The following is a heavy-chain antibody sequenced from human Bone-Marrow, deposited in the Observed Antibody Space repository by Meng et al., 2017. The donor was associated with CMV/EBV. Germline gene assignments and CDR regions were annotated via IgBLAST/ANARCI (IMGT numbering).Heavy chain of an antibody. CDR2: ISQSGST. CDR3: ALSSAWLPSAGMAGFDY. D-gene: IGHD5-12*01. J-gene: IGHJ4*02. Sequence: SETLSLTCGVSGGSLSGYYWTWIRQPLGRGLEWIGEISQSGSTNYNGSLRSRVTISIDTAKNQFSLQLTSLTAADTAVYYCALSSAWLPSAGMAGFDYWGQGNLVTVSS. CDR1: GGSLSGYY. V-gene: IGHV4-34*01.